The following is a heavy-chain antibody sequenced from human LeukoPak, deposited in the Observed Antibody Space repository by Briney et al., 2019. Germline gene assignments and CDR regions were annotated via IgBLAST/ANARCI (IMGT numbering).Heavy chain of an antibody. CDR2: IKQDGSEK. V-gene: IGHV3-7*01. CDR3: ARDGYSGYDFDLGYDY. D-gene: IGHD5-12*01. J-gene: IGHJ4*02. CDR1: GFTFSSYW. Sequence: GGSLTLSCAASGFTFSSYWMSWVRQAPGKGLEWVATIKQDGSEKYYVHSVKGRFTISRDNAKNSLYLQMNSRRAEDTAVYYCARDGYSGYDFDLGYDYWGQGTLVTVSS.